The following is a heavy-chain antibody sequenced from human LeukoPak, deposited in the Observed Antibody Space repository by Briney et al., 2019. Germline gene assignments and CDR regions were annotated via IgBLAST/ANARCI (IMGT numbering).Heavy chain of an antibody. J-gene: IGHJ4*02. D-gene: IGHD3-10*01. V-gene: IGHV3-23*01. Sequence: GGSLRLSCVTSGFTFSNYAMSWVRQAPGKGLEWVSHISGSGGSAYYADSVKGRFTISRDNSKNTLYVQMNSLRAEDTAVYYCARGITYYYGSGSYWSGDYWGQGTLVTVSS. CDR1: GFTFSNYA. CDR3: ARGITYYYGSGSYWSGDY. CDR2: ISGSGGSA.